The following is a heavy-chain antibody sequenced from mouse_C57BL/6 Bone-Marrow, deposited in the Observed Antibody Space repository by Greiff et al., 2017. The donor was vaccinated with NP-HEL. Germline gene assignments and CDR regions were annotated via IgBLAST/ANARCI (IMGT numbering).Heavy chain of an antibody. J-gene: IGHJ3*01. Sequence: VQLQQPGAELVMPGASVKLSCKASGYTFTSYWMHWVKQRPGQGLEWIGEIDPSDSYTNYNQKFKGKSTLTVDKSSSTAYMQLSSLTSEDSAVYYCAILRRFTTYWGQGTLVTVSA. D-gene: IGHD1-1*01. CDR3: AILRRFTTY. CDR2: IDPSDSYT. CDR1: GYTFTSYW. V-gene: IGHV1-69*01.